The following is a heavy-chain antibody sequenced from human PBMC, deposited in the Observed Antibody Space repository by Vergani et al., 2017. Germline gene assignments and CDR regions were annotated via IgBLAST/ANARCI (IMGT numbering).Heavy chain of an antibody. CDR2: IYHSGST. D-gene: IGHD3-16*01. J-gene: IGHJ4*02. V-gene: IGHV4-34*01. CDR3: ARDLGDYVQSGIVD. Sequence: QVQLQQWGAGLLKPSETLSLTCAVYGGSFSGYYWSWIRQPPGKGLEWIGSIYHSGSTYYNPSLKSRVTISVDTSKNQFSLKLSSVTAADTAVYYCARDLGDYVQSGIVDWGQGTLVTVSS. CDR1: GGSFSGYY.